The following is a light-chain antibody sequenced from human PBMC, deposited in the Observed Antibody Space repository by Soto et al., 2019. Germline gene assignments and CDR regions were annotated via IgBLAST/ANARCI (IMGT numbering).Light chain of an antibody. CDR1: QSVNNN. CDR2: GAS. Sequence: EIVLTQSPATLSLSPGERATLSCRASQSVNNNLAWYQQKLGQAPRVLIYGASTRATGIPARFTGSGSGTEFTLTISSLQSEDSAVYYCQEYNTWPWTFGQGTKVDIK. V-gene: IGKV3-15*01. J-gene: IGKJ1*01. CDR3: QEYNTWPWT.